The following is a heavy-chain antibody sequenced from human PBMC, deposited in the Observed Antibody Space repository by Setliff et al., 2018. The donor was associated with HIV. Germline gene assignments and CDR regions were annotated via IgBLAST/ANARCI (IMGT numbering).Heavy chain of an antibody. CDR3: ARIRAVAGQRPFDY. Sequence: SGPTLVNPTQTLTLTCTFSGFSLSNARMGVSWIRQPPGKALEWLAHIFSNDEKSYSTSLKSRLTISKDTSKSQVVLTMTNMDPVDTATYYCARIRAVAGQRPFDYWGQGTLVTVSS. V-gene: IGHV2-26*01. D-gene: IGHD6-19*01. J-gene: IGHJ4*02. CDR1: GFSLSNARMG. CDR2: IFSNDEK.